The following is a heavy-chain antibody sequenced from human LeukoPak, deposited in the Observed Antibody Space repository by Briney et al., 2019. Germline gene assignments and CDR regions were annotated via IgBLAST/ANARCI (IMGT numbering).Heavy chain of an antibody. CDR2: INPNSGNT. D-gene: IGHD3-10*01. CDR1: GYTFTSYD. J-gene: IGHJ4*02. Sequence: ASVKVSCKASGYTFTSYDINWVRQATGQGLEWMGWINPNSGNTGYAQKFQGRVTITADKSTSTAYMELSSLRSEDTAVYYCARAERYGSGSYPLDYWGQGTLVTVSS. CDR3: ARAERYGSGSYPLDY. V-gene: IGHV1-8*03.